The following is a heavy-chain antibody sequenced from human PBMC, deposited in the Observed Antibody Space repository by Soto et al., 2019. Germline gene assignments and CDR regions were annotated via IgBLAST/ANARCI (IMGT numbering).Heavy chain of an antibody. D-gene: IGHD1-26*01. CDR2: IIPIFGTA. CDR1: GGTFSSYA. J-gene: IGHJ5*02. V-gene: IGHV1-69*13. CDR3: ARGGYSGSYYNWFDP. Sequence: ASVKVSCKASGGTFSSYAISWVRQAPGQGLEWMGGIIPIFGTANYAQKFQGRVTITADESTSTAYMELSSLRSEDTAVYYCARGGYSGSYYNWFDPWGQGTLVTVSS.